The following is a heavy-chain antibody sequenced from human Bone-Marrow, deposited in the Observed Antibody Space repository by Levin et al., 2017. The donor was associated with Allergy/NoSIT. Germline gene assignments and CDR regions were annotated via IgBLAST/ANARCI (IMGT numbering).Heavy chain of an antibody. D-gene: IGHD3-10*01. J-gene: IGHJ4*02. V-gene: IGHV4-34*01. CDR2: INHSGST. CDR1: GGSFSGYY. Sequence: SETLSLTCAVYGGSFSGYYWSWIRQPPGKGLEWIGEINHSGSTNYNPSLKSRVTISVDTSKNQFSLKLSSVTAADTAVYYCARGDFGTRDFDYWGQGTLVTVSS. CDR3: ARGDFGTRDFDY.